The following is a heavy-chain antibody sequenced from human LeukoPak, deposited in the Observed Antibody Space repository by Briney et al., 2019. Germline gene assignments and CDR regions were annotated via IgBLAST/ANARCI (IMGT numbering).Heavy chain of an antibody. CDR1: GGSISSYY. J-gene: IGHJ6*02. CDR3: ASDLRGYSYTYYYYGMDV. D-gene: IGHD5-18*01. V-gene: IGHV4-59*12. CDR2: IYYSGST. Sequence: SETLSLTCTVSGGSISSYYWSWIRQPPGKGLEWIGYIYYSGSTNYNPSLKSRVTISVDTSKNQFSLKLSSVTAADTAVYYCASDLRGYSYTYYYYGMDVWGQGTTVTVSS.